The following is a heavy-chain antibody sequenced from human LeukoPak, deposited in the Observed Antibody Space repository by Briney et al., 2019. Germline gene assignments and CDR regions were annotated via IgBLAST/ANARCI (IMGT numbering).Heavy chain of an antibody. CDR1: GFTFRSYW. CDR3: LSYCSSTSCYESNWFDP. CDR2: IKQDGSEK. Sequence: PGGSLRLSCAASGFTFRSYWMSWVRQAPGQGLEWVANIKQDGSEKYYVDSVKGRFTISRDNSKNTLYLQMNSLRAEDTAVYYCLSYCSSTSCYESNWFDPWGQGTLVTVSS. D-gene: IGHD2-2*01. V-gene: IGHV3-7*03. J-gene: IGHJ5*02.